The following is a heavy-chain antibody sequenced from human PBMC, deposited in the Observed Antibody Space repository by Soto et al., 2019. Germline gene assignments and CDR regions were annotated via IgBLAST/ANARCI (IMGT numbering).Heavy chain of an antibody. V-gene: IGHV3-21*01. D-gene: IGHD2-2*01. Sequence: VGSLRLSCAASGFTFSSYSMNWRRQAPRKGLEWVSSISSSSSSYIYYADSVKGRFTISRDNAKNSLYLQMNSLRAEDTAVYYCARLYCSSTSCHPLFDLWVQGNLVT. J-gene: IGHJ4*02. CDR1: GFTFSSYS. CDR3: ARLYCSSTSCHPLFDL. CDR2: ISSSSSSYI.